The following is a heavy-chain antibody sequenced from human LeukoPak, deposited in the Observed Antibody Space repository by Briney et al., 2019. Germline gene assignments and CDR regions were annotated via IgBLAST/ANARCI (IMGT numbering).Heavy chain of an antibody. Sequence: ASVKVSCKASGGTFSSYAISWVRQAPGQGLEWMGGIIPIFGTANYAQKVQGRVTMTTDTSTSTAYMELRSLRSDDTAVYYCARYYDSSGYYYLDYWGQGTLVTVSS. D-gene: IGHD3-22*01. CDR2: IIPIFGTA. J-gene: IGHJ4*02. CDR3: ARYYDSSGYYYLDY. CDR1: GGTFSSYA. V-gene: IGHV1-69*05.